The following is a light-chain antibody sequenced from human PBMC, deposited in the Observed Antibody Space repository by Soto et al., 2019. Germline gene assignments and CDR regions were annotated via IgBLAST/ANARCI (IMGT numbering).Light chain of an antibody. V-gene: IGKV1-5*01. CDR1: QSIGSW. J-gene: IGKJ1*01. CDR2: DDS. Sequence: DIQVTQSPSTLSASVGDRVTITCRASQSIGSWLAWFQQKPGKAPKLLIYDDSTLESGVPSRLSGSGSGTEFNLTVSSLQPDAFAVYYCPQYNNWPTFGQGTKV. CDR3: PQYNNWPT.